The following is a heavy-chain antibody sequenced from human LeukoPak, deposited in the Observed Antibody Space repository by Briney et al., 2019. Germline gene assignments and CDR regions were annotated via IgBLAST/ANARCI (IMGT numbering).Heavy chain of an antibody. CDR1: GYTFTGYY. J-gene: IGHJ4*02. CDR3: ARDRDYYGSPERGYYFDY. Sequence: GASVKVSCKASGYTFTGYYMHWVRQAPGQGLEWMGWINPNSGGTNYAQKFQGRVTMTRDTSISTAYMELSRLRSDDTAVYYCARDRDYYGSPERGYYFDYWGQGTLVTVSS. CDR2: INPNSGGT. V-gene: IGHV1-2*02. D-gene: IGHD3-10*01.